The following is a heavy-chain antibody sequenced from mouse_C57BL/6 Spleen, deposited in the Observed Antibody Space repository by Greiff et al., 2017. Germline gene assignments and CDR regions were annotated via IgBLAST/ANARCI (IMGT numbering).Heavy chain of an antibody. V-gene: IGHV1-52*01. J-gene: IGHJ3*01. CDR1: GYTFTSYW. CDR2: IDPSDSEP. Sequence: QVQLQQPGAELVRPGSSVKLSCKASGYTFTSYWMHWVKQRPIQGLEWIGNIDPSDSEPHYNQKFKDKATLTVDKSSSTAYMQLSSLTSEDSAVYYCARGGTPWFAYWGQGTLVTVSA. CDR3: ARGGTPWFAY. D-gene: IGHD4-1*01.